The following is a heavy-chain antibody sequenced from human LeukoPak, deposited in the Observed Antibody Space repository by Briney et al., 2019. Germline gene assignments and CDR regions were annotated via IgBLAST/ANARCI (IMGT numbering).Heavy chain of an antibody. CDR2: ISYDGSNK. V-gene: IGHV3-30*18. J-gene: IGHJ4*02. Sequence: PGGSLRLSCAASRFTFSDYWMNWVRQAPGKGLEWVAVISYDGSNKYYADSVKGRFTISRDNSKNTLYLQMNSLRAEDTAVYYCAKGHYDSSGYPDYWGQGTLVTVSS. CDR3: AKGHYDSSGYPDY. CDR1: RFTFSDYW. D-gene: IGHD3-22*01.